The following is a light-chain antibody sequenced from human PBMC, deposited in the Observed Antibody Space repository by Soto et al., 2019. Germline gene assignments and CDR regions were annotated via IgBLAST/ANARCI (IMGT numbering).Light chain of an antibody. V-gene: IGLV2-14*01. CDR3: SSYTTSSTRV. CDR1: SSDVGGYNY. CDR2: EVT. J-gene: IGLJ1*01. Sequence: QSALTQPPSASGSPGHSVTLSCTGTSSDVGGYNYVSWYQQHPGKAPKLIIYEVTNRPSGVSNRFSGSKSGNTASLTISGLQAEDEADYYCSSYTTSSTRVFGTGTKVTVL.